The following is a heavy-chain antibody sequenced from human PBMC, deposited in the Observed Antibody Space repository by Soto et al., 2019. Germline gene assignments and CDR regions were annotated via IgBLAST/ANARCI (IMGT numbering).Heavy chain of an antibody. D-gene: IGHD6-19*01. Sequence: GGSLRLSCTTSGFTVSSSHMSWVRQAPGKGLDWVSVIYSGGNSYYAVSVQGRFTISRDNSKNTLYLQMNSLRAEDTAVYYCAKSGAVAGFDYWGQGTLVTVSS. CDR3: AKSGAVAGFDY. CDR1: GFTVSSSH. CDR2: IYSGGNS. J-gene: IGHJ4*02. V-gene: IGHV3-53*01.